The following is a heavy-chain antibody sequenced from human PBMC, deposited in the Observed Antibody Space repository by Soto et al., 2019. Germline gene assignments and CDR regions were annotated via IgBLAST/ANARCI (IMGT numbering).Heavy chain of an antibody. CDR1: GGTFSSYS. Sequence: QVQLVQSGAEVKKSGSSVKVSCKASGGTFSSYSISWVRQAPGQGLEWLGRIIPTLGIANYAQKFQGRVTITADKSTTTAYMDLSSLRSEDTAVYYCARVRDIVATTNWFDPWGQGTLVTVSS. V-gene: IGHV1-69*02. J-gene: IGHJ5*02. CDR2: IIPTLGIA. D-gene: IGHD5-12*01. CDR3: ARVRDIVATTNWFDP.